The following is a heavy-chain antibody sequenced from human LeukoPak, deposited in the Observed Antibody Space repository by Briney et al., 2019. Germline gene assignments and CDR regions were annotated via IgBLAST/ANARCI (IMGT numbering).Heavy chain of an antibody. D-gene: IGHD2-15*01. CDR1: GFTFGDYA. CDR3: TRVSLVAASVFFDY. V-gene: IGHV3-49*04. CDR2: IRSKAYGGTT. J-gene: IGHJ4*02. Sequence: GGSLRLSCTASGFTFGDYAMSWVRQAPGKGLEWVSFIRSKAYGGTTEYAASVKGRFTISRDDSKSIAYLQMNSLKTEDTAVYYCTRVSLVAASVFFDYWGQGTLLTVSS.